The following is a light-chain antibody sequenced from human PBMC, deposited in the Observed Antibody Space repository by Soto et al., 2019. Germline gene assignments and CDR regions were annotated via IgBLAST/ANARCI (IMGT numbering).Light chain of an antibody. CDR2: GAS. CDR3: QQRSNWLT. J-gene: IGKJ5*01. CDR1: QSVSSSY. V-gene: IGKV3D-20*02. Sequence: EIVMTQSPATLSVSPGERATLSCRASQSVSSSYLAWYQQKPGQAPRLLIYGASSRATGIPDRFSGSGSGTDFTLTISRLEPEDFAVYYCQQRSNWLTFGQGTRLEIK.